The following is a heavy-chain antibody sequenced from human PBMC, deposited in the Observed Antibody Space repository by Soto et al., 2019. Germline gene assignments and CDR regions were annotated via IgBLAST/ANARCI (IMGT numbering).Heavy chain of an antibody. J-gene: IGHJ4*02. Sequence: QVHLVQSGAEVKKPGASVKVSCQGSGYDFTTYGITWVRQAPGQGLEWMGWISAHNGNTNYAQKLQGRVTVTRDTSTSTAYMELRSLRYDDPAVYYCARGRYGDYWGQGALVTVSS. D-gene: IGHD1-1*01. CDR1: GYDFTTYG. V-gene: IGHV1-18*01. CDR3: ARGRYGDY. CDR2: ISAHNGNT.